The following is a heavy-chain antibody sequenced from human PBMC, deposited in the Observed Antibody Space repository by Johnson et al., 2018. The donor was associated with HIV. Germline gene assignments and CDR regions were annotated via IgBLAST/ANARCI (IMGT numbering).Heavy chain of an antibody. Sequence: VQLVESGGGLVKPGGSLRLSCAASGFTFSSYAMSWVRQAPGKGLEWVSAISGRGDTTYYTDSVKGRFTISRDNSKNTLYLQMNSLRGEDTAVYYCTTHSSSWADAFDVWGQGTMVTVSS. V-gene: IGHV3-23*04. D-gene: IGHD6-13*01. J-gene: IGHJ3*01. CDR2: ISGRGDTT. CDR1: GFTFSSYA. CDR3: TTHSSSWADAFDV.